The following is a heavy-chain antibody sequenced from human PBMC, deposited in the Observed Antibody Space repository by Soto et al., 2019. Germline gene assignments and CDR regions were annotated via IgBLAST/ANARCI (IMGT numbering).Heavy chain of an antibody. D-gene: IGHD4-17*01. CDR3: ARDLTTVTTNTFDD. Sequence: QVQLVESGGGVVQPGRSLRLSCAASGFTFSTYAMHWVRQAPGKGLEWVSVIWFDGTDKYYADSVKGRFTISRDNSKNKLYLQMTSRRAEDTAVYYCARDLTTVTTNTFDDWGQGTLVTVSS. CDR2: IWFDGTDK. CDR1: GFTFSTYA. J-gene: IGHJ4*02. V-gene: IGHV3-33*01.